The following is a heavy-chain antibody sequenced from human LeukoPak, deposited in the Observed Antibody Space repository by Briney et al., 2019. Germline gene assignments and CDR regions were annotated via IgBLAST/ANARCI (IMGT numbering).Heavy chain of an antibody. CDR3: ARGESYDFWSGYSGGDAFDI. V-gene: IGHV1-2*02. J-gene: IGHJ3*02. Sequence: VASVKVSCKASGYTFTGYYMHWVRQAPGQGLEWMGWINPNSGGTNYAQKFQGRVTMTRDTSISTAYMELYRLRSDDTAVYYCARGESYDFWSGYSGGDAFDIWGQGTMVTVSS. D-gene: IGHD3-3*01. CDR1: GYTFTGYY. CDR2: INPNSGGT.